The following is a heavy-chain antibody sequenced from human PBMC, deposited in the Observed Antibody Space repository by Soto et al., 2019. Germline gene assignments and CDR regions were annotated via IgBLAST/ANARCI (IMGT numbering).Heavy chain of an antibody. CDR2: ISPKSTYR. CDR1: GFTFSTYA. J-gene: IGHJ4*02. V-gene: IGHV3-21*05. Sequence: TGGSLRLSCAASGFTFSTYAMHWVRQAPGKGLEWLSHISPKSTYRNYADSVKGRFTISRDNTKSSLFLQMNSLGVEDTAVYYCARGGGGGLFEHWGQGVLVTVSS. CDR3: ARGGGGGLFEH. D-gene: IGHD2-21*01.